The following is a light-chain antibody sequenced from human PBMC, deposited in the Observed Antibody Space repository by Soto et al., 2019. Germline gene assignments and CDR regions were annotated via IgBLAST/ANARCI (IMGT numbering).Light chain of an antibody. CDR1: QSVNNF. J-gene: IGKJ4*01. CDR3: QQRSNWPPALS. V-gene: IGKV3-11*01. CDR2: DAS. Sequence: EVVLTQSPATLSLSPGDRATLSCRASQSVNNFLAWYQQKPGQTPRLLIYDASKRATDIPGRFSGSGSGTDFTLTISSLEPEDFAVYYCQQRSNWPPALSFGGGTKVEI.